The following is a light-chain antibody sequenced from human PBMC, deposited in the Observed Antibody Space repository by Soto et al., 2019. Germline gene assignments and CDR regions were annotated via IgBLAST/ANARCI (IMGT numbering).Light chain of an antibody. CDR3: QHSSSWPFT. Sequence: EIVLTQSPATLSLSPGERATLSCRASETVNSYLAWYQQKPGQAPRLLIYDVFKRATGIPARFSGSGSGTDFTLAISSLEPDDFAVYYCQHSSSWPFTFGPGTKVDIK. CDR2: DVF. J-gene: IGKJ3*01. CDR1: ETVNSY. V-gene: IGKV3-11*01.